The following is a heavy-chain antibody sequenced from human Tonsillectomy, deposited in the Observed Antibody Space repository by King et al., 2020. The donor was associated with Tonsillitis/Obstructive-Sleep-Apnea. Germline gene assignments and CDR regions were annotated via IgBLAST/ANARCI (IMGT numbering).Heavy chain of an antibody. CDR1: GFTFSSYG. Sequence: VQLVESGGGVVQPGRSLRLSCAASGFTFSSYGMHWVRQAPGKGLEGVAVISYDGSNKYYADSVKGRFTISRDNSKNTLYLQMNSLRAEDTAVYYCAKDDSSPLGMDVWGQGTTVTVSS. CDR3: AKDDSSPLGMDV. J-gene: IGHJ6*02. D-gene: IGHD3-22*01. V-gene: IGHV3-30*18. CDR2: ISYDGSNK.